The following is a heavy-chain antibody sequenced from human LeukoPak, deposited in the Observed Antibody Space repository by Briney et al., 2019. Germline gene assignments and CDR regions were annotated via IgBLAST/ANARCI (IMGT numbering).Heavy chain of an antibody. CDR2: IRYDGSNK. V-gene: IGHV3-30*02. Sequence: GGSLRLSCAASGFTFSSYGMHWVRQAPGKGLEWVAFIRYDGSNKYYADSVKGRFTISRDNSKNTLYLQMNSLRAEDTAVYYCARDNARTYYYGSGSYPDYWGQGTLVTVSS. CDR3: ARDNARTYYYGSGSYPDY. CDR1: GFTFSSYG. J-gene: IGHJ4*02. D-gene: IGHD3-10*01.